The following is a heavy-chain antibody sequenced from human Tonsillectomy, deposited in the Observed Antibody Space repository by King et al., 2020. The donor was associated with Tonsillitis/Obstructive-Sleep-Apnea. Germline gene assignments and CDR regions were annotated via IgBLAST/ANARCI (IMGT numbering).Heavy chain of an antibody. J-gene: IGHJ4*02. Sequence: VQLVESGGGLVQSGGSLRLSCAASGFTISSYWMSWVRQAPGKGLEWVANIKQDGSEKHYVDSVKGRFTISRENAKNSLYLQLNSLRAEDTAVYYCAREGGHGMGFDYWGQGTLVTDSS. CDR1: GFTISSYW. V-gene: IGHV3-7*01. CDR3: AREGGHGMGFDY. CDR2: IKQDGSEK. D-gene: IGHD3-16*01.